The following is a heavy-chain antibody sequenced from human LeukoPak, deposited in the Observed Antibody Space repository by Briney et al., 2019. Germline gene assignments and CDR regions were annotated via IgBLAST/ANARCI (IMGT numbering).Heavy chain of an antibody. CDR3: ARVLEEEQWLVSDYYYGMDV. CDR1: GFTFSSYW. CDR2: IKQDGSEK. J-gene: IGHJ6*02. Sequence: GGSLRLSCAASGFTFSSYWMSWVRQAPGKGLEWVANIKQDGSEKYYVDSVKGRFTISRDNAKNSLYLQMNSLRAEDTAVYYCARVLEEEQWLVSDYYYGMDVWGQGTTVTVSS. V-gene: IGHV3-7*01. D-gene: IGHD6-19*01.